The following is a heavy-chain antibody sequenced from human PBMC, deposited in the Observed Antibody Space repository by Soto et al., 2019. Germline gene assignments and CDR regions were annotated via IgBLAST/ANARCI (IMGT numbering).Heavy chain of an antibody. Sequence: QVQLQESGPGLVKPSQTLSLTCTVSGGSISSGGYYWSWIRQHPGKGLEWIGYIYYSGSNYYNPSLQVRVTKSVNPSKNQFSLKVSSVTAADTAVYFWAREYESSGYYYYGMDVWGQGTTVTVSS. CDR2: IYYSGSN. V-gene: IGHV4-31*03. CDR1: GGSISSGGYY. J-gene: IGHJ6*02. D-gene: IGHD3-22*01. CDR3: AREYESSGYYYYGMDV.